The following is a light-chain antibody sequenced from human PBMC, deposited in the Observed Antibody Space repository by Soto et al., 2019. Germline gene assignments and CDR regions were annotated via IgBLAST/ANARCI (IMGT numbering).Light chain of an antibody. V-gene: IGLV2-14*03. CDR3: CSYSSGSTPWV. J-gene: IGLJ1*01. CDR2: DVS. Sequence: QSALTQPASVSGSPGQSVTISCTGTSSDVGGYNYVSWYQHHPGKAPKLIIFDVSDRPSGISDRFSASKSGNTASLTTSGLQAEDEADYYCCSYSSGSTPWVFGTGTKVTVL. CDR1: SSDVGGYNY.